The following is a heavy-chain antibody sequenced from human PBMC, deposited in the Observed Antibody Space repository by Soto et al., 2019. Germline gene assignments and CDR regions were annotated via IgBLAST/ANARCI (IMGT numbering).Heavy chain of an antibody. J-gene: IGHJ6*04. D-gene: IGHD2-2*01. Sequence: ASVKVSCKASGGTFSSYAISWVRQAPGQGLEWMGWISAYNGNTNYAQKLQGRVTMTTDTSTSTAYMELRSLRSDDTAVYYCARDLGYCISTSCRRFYYYYGMDVWVKGTTVTVPS. V-gene: IGHV1-18*01. CDR1: GGTFSSYA. CDR2: ISAYNGNT. CDR3: ARDLGYCISTSCRRFYYYYGMDV.